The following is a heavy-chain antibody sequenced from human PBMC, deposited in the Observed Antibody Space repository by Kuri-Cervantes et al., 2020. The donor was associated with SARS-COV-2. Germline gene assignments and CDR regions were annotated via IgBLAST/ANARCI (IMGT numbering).Heavy chain of an antibody. CDR2: VYSSDART. CDR3: AKEGFFYGSGRHFDY. D-gene: IGHD3-10*01. J-gene: IGHJ4*02. V-gene: IGHV3-23*03. CDR1: GFSFSNYA. Sequence: GESLKISCAASGFSFSNYAMSWVRQAPGRGLEWVAVVYSSDARTYYADSAKGRFSISRDNSKNTVYLQMNSLRVEDTAVYYCAKEGFFYGSGRHFDYWGQGTLVTVSS.